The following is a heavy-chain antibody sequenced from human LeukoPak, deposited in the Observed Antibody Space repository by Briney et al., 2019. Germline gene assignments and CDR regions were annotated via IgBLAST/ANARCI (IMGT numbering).Heavy chain of an antibody. D-gene: IGHD2-2*01. CDR3: ARVRGSTSSVFDY. CDR1: GGSISSYY. J-gene: IGHJ4*02. CDR2: IYYSGST. Sequence: SETLSLTCAVSGGSISSYYWSWIRQPPGKRLEWIGYIYYSGSTNYNPSLKSRVTISVNTSKNQFSLKLTSVTAADTAVYYCARVRGSTSSVFDYWGQGTLVTVSS. V-gene: IGHV4-59*01.